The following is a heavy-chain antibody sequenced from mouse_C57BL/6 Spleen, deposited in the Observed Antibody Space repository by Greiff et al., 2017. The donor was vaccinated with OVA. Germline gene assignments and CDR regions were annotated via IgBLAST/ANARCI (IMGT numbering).Heavy chain of an antibody. V-gene: IGHV7-3*01. J-gene: IGHJ4*01. CDR1: GFTFTDYY. D-gene: IGHD2-5*01. CDR3: ARYPYYSNHAYYAMDY. CDR2: IRNKANGYTT. Sequence: EVMLVESGGGLVQPGGSLSLSCAASGFTFTDYYMSWVRQPPGKALEWLGFIRNKANGYTTEYSASVKGRFTISRDNSQSILYLQMNALRAEDSATYYCARYPYYSNHAYYAMDYWCQGTSVTVSS.